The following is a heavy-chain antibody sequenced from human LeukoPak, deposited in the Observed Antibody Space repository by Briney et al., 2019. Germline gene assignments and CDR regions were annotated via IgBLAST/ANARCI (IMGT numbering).Heavy chain of an antibody. D-gene: IGHD5-24*01. CDR2: IYYSGTT. Sequence: SETLSLTCTVSGGSISSYYWTWIRQPPGKGLEWIGSIYYSGTTNYNPSLKSRVTISVDTSKNQFSLKLSSVTAADTAVYYCARIKTMATISDWGQGTLVTVSS. V-gene: IGHV4-59*12. J-gene: IGHJ4*02. CDR3: ARIKTMATISD. CDR1: GGSISSYY.